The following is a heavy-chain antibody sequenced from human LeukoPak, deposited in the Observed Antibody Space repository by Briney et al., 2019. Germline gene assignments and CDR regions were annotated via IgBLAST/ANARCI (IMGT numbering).Heavy chain of an antibody. CDR1: GFTFSSNG. J-gene: IGHJ4*02. CDR3: ARDIAITMVRGVIGY. CDR2: ISSDGSDK. Sequence: GGSLRLSCAASGFTFSSNGMHWVRQAPGKGLEWVAVISSDGSDKYYADSVKGRFTISRDNAKNSLYLQMNSLRAEDTAVYYCARDIAITMVRGVIGYWGQGTLVTVSS. V-gene: IGHV3-30*03. D-gene: IGHD3-10*01.